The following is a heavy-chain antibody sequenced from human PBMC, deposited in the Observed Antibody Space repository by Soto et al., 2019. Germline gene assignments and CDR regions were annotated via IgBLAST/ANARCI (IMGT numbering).Heavy chain of an antibody. J-gene: IGHJ4*02. CDR2: TTAFSGNA. CDR3: ARLMTMVTTNYFDY. CDR1: GYIFTSYG. V-gene: IGHV1-18*01. D-gene: IGHD4-17*01. Sequence: QVELVQSGSEVKKPGASVKVSCKASGYIFTSYGISWLRQAPGQGLEWLGGTTAFSGNAIYAQRFQGRVTMXTXTXXSTAYMELRSLRSDDTAVYYCARLMTMVTTNYFDYWGQGTLVSVSS.